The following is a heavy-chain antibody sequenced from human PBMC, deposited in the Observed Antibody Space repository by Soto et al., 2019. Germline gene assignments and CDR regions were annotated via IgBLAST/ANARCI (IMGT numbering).Heavy chain of an antibody. CDR1: GFTFSSYA. Sequence: QVQLVESGGGVVQPGRSLRLSCAASGFTFSSYAMHWVRQAPGKGLERVAVISYDGSNKYYADSVKGRFTICRANSKNTLYLQMNSLRAEDTAVYYCARGSYSPYDPSDYWGQGALVTVST. V-gene: IGHV3-30-3*01. CDR3: ARGSYSPYDPSDY. J-gene: IGHJ4*02. CDR2: ISYDGSNK. D-gene: IGHD3-10*01.